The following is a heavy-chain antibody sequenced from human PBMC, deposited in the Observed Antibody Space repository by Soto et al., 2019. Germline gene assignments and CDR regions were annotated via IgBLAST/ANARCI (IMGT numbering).Heavy chain of an antibody. V-gene: IGHV3-23*01. CDR2: ISGSGGST. J-gene: IGHJ6*02. D-gene: IGHD3-9*01. Sequence: GGSLRLSCAASGFTFSSYAMSWVRQAPGKGLEWVSAISGSGGSTYYADSVKGRFTISRDNSKNTLYLQMNSLRAEDTAVYYCAKRPRGILTGYSYYYYYGMDVWGQGTTVTVSS. CDR1: GFTFSSYA. CDR3: AKRPRGILTGYSYYYYYGMDV.